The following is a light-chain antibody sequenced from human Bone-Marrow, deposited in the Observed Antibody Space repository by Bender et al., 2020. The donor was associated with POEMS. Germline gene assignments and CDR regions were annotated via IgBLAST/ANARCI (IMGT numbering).Light chain of an antibody. V-gene: IGLV1-44*01. CDR3: ASWDDSLPGYV. CDR1: SSNIGAHA. J-gene: IGLJ1*01. CDR2: SSH. Sequence: SVLTQPPSASGTPGQRVTISCSGGSSNIGAHAVNWYQHLPGTAPKLLIYSSHRRPSEVPDRFSGSRSGTSASLAISGLHSEDEADYYCASWDDSLPGYVFGTATKVTVL.